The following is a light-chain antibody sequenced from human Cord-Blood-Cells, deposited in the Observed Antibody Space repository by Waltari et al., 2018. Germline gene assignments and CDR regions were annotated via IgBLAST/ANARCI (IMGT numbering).Light chain of an antibody. CDR1: PSVSSN. J-gene: IGKJ4*01. CDR2: GAS. V-gene: IGKV3-15*01. CDR3: QQYNNWPLT. Sequence: IVLTQSSATLSVSPGETATLSCRASPSVSSNLAWYQQKPGQAPRLLIYGASTRATGIPARFSGSESGTEFTLTISSLQSEDVAVYYCQQYNNWPLTFGGGTKVEIK.